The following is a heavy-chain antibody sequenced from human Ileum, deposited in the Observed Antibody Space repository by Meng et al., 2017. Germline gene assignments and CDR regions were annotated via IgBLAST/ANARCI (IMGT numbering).Heavy chain of an antibody. Sequence: GGSLRLSCEGSGVTLSGHWMHWVRQAPGQGLVWVSHLNGEGGSIDYADSVRGRFTIPRDNATNTVYLQMNSLRAEDTAVYYCTGRWWFADWGQGTVVTVSS. V-gene: IGHV3-74*01. D-gene: IGHD2-15*01. J-gene: IGHJ4*02. CDR2: LNGEGGSI. CDR1: GVTLSGHW. CDR3: TGRWWFAD.